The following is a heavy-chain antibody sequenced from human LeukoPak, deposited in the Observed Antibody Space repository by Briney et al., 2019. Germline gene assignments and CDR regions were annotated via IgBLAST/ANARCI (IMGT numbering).Heavy chain of an antibody. J-gene: IGHJ4*02. Sequence: GRSLRLSCAASGFTFSRYGMHWVRQAPGKGLEWVAVISYDGSNKYYADSVKGRFTISRDNSKNTLYLQMCSLRAEDTAVYYCAKDRDGLGVAGVGYWGQGTLVTVSS. V-gene: IGHV3-30*18. CDR2: ISYDGSNK. CDR1: GFTFSRYG. D-gene: IGHD1-26*01. CDR3: AKDRDGLGVAGVGY.